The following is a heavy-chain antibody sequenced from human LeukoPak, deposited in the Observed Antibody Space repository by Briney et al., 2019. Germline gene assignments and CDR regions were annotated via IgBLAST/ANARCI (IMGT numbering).Heavy chain of an antibody. J-gene: IGHJ5*02. CDR3: ARSGDFDWLVRVDP. V-gene: IGHV4-61*02. CDR2: IYTSGST. D-gene: IGHD3-9*01. CDR1: GGSISSGSYY. Sequence: SETLSLTCTVSGGSISSGSYYWSWIRQPAGKGLEWIGRIYTSGSTNYNPSLKSRLTISVDTSKNQFSLQLSSVTAADTAVYYCARSGDFDWLVRVDPWGQGTLVTVSS.